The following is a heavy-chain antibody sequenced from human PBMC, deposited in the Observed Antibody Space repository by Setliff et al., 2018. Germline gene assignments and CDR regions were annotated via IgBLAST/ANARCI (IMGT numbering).Heavy chain of an antibody. V-gene: IGHV1-24*01. CDR2: FDPDDGET. CDR3: ATCVGTSWYDYNFYMDV. Sequence: ASVKVSCKVSGYTLSELFMHWVRQAPGKGLEWMGGFDPDDGETVYAQKFQGRVTMTEDTSTNTAYMELSSLRSEDTAVYYCATCVGTSWYDYNFYMDVWGIGTTVTVSS. D-gene: IGHD1-26*01. CDR1: GYTLSELF. J-gene: IGHJ6*03.